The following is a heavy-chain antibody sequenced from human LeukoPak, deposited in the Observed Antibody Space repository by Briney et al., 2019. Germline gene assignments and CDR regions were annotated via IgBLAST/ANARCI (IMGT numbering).Heavy chain of an antibody. J-gene: IGHJ4*02. CDR1: GFTFSTSG. V-gene: IGHV3-33*05. CDR2: ISYDGNNK. CDR3: AKDAAGPEY. D-gene: IGHD6-13*01. Sequence: GGSLRLSCAASGFTFSTSGMHWVRQAPGKGLEWVAVISYDGNNKYYADSVKGRFTISRDNSKNTLYLQMNSLRAEDTAVYYCAKDAAGPEYWGQGTLVTVSS.